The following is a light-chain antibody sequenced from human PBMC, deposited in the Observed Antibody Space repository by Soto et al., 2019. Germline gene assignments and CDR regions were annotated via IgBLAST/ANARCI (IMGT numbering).Light chain of an antibody. CDR1: QSVSSSY. V-gene: IGKV3-20*01. Sequence: DIVLTHSPGTLSLSPVERATLSFSASQSVSSSYLAWYQQKPGQAPRLLIYGASNRATGIPDRFSGSGSGTDFTLTISRLEPEDFAVYYCQQYDNSPLTFGGGTKVDIK. CDR3: QQYDNSPLT. J-gene: IGKJ4*01. CDR2: GAS.